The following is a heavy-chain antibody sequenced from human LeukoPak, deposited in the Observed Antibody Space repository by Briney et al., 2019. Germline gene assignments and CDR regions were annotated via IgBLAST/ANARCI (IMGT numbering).Heavy chain of an antibody. CDR1: GFTFTSSA. J-gene: IGHJ4*03. CDR3: AAIPHFSNCVFFYL. D-gene: IGHD2-8*01. CDR2: IVVGSGNT. V-gene: IGHV1-58*02. Sequence: SVKVSCKASGFTFTSSAMQWVRQARGQRLEWIGWIVVGSGNTNYAQKFQERVTITRDISTSTAYMELSSLRSEDTALSSCAAIPHFSNCVFFYLWGQGNPGTRSP.